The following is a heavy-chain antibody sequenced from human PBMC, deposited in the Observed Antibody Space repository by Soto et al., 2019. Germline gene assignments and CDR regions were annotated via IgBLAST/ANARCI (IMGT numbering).Heavy chain of an antibody. CDR3: ARLRDSDGMDV. V-gene: IGHV1-2*02. Sequence: ASVKVSCKASGYTFTGYYMHWVRQAPGQGLEWMGWINPNSGGTNYAQKFQGRVTITADKSTSTAYMELSSLRSEDTAVYYCARLRDSDGMDVWGQGTTVTVSS. CDR1: GYTFTGYY. J-gene: IGHJ6*02. CDR2: INPNSGGT. D-gene: IGHD1-26*01.